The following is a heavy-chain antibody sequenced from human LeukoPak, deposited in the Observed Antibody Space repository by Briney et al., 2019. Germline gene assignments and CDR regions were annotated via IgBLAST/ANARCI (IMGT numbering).Heavy chain of an antibody. J-gene: IGHJ6*02. CDR3: ARGPLGQKLRYFAWLGVLGDV. V-gene: IGHV3-30-3*01. D-gene: IGHD3-9*01. CDR2: ISYDGSNK. CDR1: GFTFSSYA. Sequence: GRSLRLSCAASGFTFSSYAMHWVRQAPGKGLEGVAVISYDGSNKYYADSVKGRFTISRDNSKNMLYMQRNRLTAEDTTVYYCARGPLGQKLRYFAWLGVLGDVWGHGTTVTVSS.